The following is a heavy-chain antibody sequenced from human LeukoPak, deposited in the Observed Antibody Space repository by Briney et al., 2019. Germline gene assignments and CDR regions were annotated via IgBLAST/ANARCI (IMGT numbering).Heavy chain of an antibody. V-gene: IGHV5-10-1*01. CDR2: IHPSDSDT. CDR1: GYSFTTYW. Sequence: GESLKISCKGSGYSFTTYWISWVRQMPGESPEWMGRIHPSDSDTNYSPSFQGHVTFSTDKSISTAYLQWSSLKASDTAMYYCARCPIAAAGTPFDYWGQGTLVTVSS. CDR3: ARCPIAAAGTPFDY. D-gene: IGHD6-13*01. J-gene: IGHJ4*02.